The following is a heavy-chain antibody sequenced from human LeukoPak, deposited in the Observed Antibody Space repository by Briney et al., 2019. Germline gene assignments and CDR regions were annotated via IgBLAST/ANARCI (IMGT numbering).Heavy chain of an antibody. Sequence: SETLSLTCNVSGGAISSYYWSWIRQPPGKGLEWIGYIYYSGSTNYNPSLKSRVTISVDTPKNHFSLKLSSVTAADTAVYYCARDSRDGYNQFDYWGQGTLVTVSS. CDR3: ARDSRDGYNQFDY. D-gene: IGHD5-24*01. CDR1: GGAISSYY. CDR2: IYYSGST. V-gene: IGHV4-59*01. J-gene: IGHJ4*02.